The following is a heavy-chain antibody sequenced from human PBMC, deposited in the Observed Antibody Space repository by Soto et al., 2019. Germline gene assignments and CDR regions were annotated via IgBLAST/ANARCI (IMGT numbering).Heavy chain of an antibody. D-gene: IGHD6-6*01. CDR3: TVIKRRDQDSTSGYRFDP. CDR1: GFTLSHAW. J-gene: IGHJ5*02. CDR2: IKSRADGETK. Sequence: EMHLVDSGGGLVKPGGSLRLSCAASGFTLSHAWMSWVRQAPGKGREWVGRIKSRADGETKDYGAPVRGRFTISRDDSKHTLYLQMNSLKTEDTAIYYCTVIKRRDQDSTSGYRFDPWGPGTLVTVSS. V-gene: IGHV3-15*01.